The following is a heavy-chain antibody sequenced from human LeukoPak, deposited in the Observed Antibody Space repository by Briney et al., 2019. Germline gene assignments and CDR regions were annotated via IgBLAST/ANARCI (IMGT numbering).Heavy chain of an antibody. V-gene: IGHV3-30*18. Sequence: GGSLRLSCAASGFTFSSYGMHWVRQAPGKGLEWVAVISYDGSNKYYADSVKGRFTISRDNAKNSLYLQMNSLRAEDTALYYCAKDSTAYYYGSGSYHAFDYWGQGTLVTVSS. D-gene: IGHD3-10*01. CDR2: ISYDGSNK. CDR1: GFTFSSYG. J-gene: IGHJ4*02. CDR3: AKDSTAYYYGSGSYHAFDY.